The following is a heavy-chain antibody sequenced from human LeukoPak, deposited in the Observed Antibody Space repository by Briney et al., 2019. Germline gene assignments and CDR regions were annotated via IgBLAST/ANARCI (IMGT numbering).Heavy chain of an antibody. CDR2: IYTSGST. CDR3: ARGRYYYDSSGYYYVDFDY. Sequence: SETLSLTCTVSGGSISSYYWSWIRQPAGKGLEWIGRIYTSGSTNYNPSLKSRVTMSVDTSKNRFSLKLSSVTAADTAVYYCARGRYYYDSSGYYYVDFDYWGQGTLVTVSS. CDR1: GGSISSYY. J-gene: IGHJ4*02. V-gene: IGHV4-4*07. D-gene: IGHD3-22*01.